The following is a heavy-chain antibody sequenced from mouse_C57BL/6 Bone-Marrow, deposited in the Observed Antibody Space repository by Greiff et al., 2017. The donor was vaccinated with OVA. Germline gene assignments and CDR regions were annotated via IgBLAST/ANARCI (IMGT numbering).Heavy chain of an antibody. CDR2: INPNNGGT. Sequence: VQLPQSGPELVKPGASVKISCKASGYTFTDYYMNWVKQSHGQSLEWIGDINPNNGGTSYNQKFKGKATLTVDKSSSTAYMELRSLTSEDSAVYYCASSYDYVAWFAYWGQGTLVTVSA. J-gene: IGHJ3*01. CDR1: GYTFTDYY. D-gene: IGHD2-4*01. CDR3: ASSYDYVAWFAY. V-gene: IGHV1-26*01.